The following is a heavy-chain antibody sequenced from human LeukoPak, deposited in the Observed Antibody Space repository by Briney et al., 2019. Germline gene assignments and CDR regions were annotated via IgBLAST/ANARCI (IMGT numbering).Heavy chain of an antibody. Sequence: GGSLRLSCTASGFTFGDYAMSWFRQAPGKGLEWVGFIRSKAYGGTTEYAASVKGRFTISRDDSKSIAYLQMNSRKTEDTAVYYCTRDNSSGWYPGPFDYWGQGTLVTVSS. J-gene: IGHJ4*02. V-gene: IGHV3-49*03. D-gene: IGHD6-19*01. CDR1: GFTFGDYA. CDR2: IRSKAYGGTT. CDR3: TRDNSSGWYPGPFDY.